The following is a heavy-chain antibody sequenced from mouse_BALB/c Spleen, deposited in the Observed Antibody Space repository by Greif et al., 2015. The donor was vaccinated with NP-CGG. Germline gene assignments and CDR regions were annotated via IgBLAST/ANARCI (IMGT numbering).Heavy chain of an antibody. V-gene: IGHV7-1*02. Sequence: EVKLMGSGGGLVQPGGSPRLSCATSGFTFSDFYMEWVRQPPGKRLEWIAASRNKANDYTTEYSASVKGRFIVSRDTSQSILYLQMNALRAEDTAIYYCARDDGYWYFDVWGAGTTVTVSS. CDR1: GFTFSDFY. D-gene: IGHD1-1*02. J-gene: IGHJ1*01. CDR2: SRNKANDYTT. CDR3: ARDDGYWYFDV.